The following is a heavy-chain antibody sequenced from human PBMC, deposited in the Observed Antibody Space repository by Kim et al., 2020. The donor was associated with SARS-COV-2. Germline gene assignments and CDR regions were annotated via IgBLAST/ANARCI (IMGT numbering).Heavy chain of an antibody. CDR1: GGSIGSSRDY. D-gene: IGHD6-19*01. CDR2: VYSGGST. V-gene: IGHV4-39*01. J-gene: IGHJ5*02. CDR3: AGHGDQQWPHPQWFDP. Sequence: SETLSLTCTVSGGSIGSSRDYWGWIRQPPGKGLEWIASVYSGGSTYHNPALKSRVTISIDASKNQISLKVTSVTAADTAVYYCAGHGDQQWPHPQWFDPGGEGTRVTVSS.